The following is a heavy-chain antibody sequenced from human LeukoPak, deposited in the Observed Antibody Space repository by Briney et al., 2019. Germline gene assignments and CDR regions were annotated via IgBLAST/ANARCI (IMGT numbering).Heavy chain of an antibody. V-gene: IGHV4-59*12. Sequence: SETLSLTCTVSGGSISSYYWSWIRQPPGKGLECIGYIYYSGSTNYNPSLKSRVTISADTSKNQFSLKLSSVTAADTAVYYCARDRGSSGWFDYWGQGTLVTVSS. CDR3: ARDRGSSGWFDY. CDR1: GGSISSYY. D-gene: IGHD3-10*01. J-gene: IGHJ4*02. CDR2: IYYSGST.